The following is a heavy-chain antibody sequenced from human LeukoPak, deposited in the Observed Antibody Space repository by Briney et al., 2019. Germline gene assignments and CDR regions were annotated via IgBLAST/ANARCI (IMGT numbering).Heavy chain of an antibody. D-gene: IGHD6-13*01. J-gene: IGHJ4*02. CDR3: VKGRISEDGLDF. CDR1: GFPFSRSA. CDR2: ISSSGNT. V-gene: IGHV3-23*01. Sequence: GGSLRLSCAASGFPFSRSAMTWVRQTPGKGLDWVSSISSSGNTYYADSVKGRFTISRDNSKNMLYLQMNSLRAEDTAVYYCVKGRISEDGLDFWGQGTLVTVSS.